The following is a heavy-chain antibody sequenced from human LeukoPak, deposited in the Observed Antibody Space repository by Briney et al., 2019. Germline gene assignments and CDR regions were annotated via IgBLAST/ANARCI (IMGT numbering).Heavy chain of an antibody. J-gene: IGHJ4*02. CDR3: ARMLLRDYGDYYFDY. CDR2: ISSSSSYT. D-gene: IGHD4-17*01. Sequence: GGSLRLSCAASGFTFSDCYMSWIRQAPGKGLEWVSYISSSSSYTNYADSVKGRFTISRDNAKNSLYLQMNSLRAEDTAVYYCARMLLRDYGDYYFDYWGQVTLVTVSS. V-gene: IGHV3-11*06. CDR1: GFTFSDCY.